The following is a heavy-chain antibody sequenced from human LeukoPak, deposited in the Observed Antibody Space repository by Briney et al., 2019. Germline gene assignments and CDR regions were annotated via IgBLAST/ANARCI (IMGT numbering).Heavy chain of an antibody. J-gene: IGHJ3*01. CDR1: GFTFSSYW. CDR2: IKQDGSEK. D-gene: IGHD3-22*01. CDR3: ARASLQDSSGYYYPVDAFDV. Sequence: GGSLRLSCAASGFTFSSYWMSWVRQAPGKGLEWVANIKQDGSEKYYVDSVKGRFTISRDNAKNSLYLQMNSLRAEDTAVYYCARASLQDSSGYYYPVDAFDVWGQGTMVTVSS. V-gene: IGHV3-7*01.